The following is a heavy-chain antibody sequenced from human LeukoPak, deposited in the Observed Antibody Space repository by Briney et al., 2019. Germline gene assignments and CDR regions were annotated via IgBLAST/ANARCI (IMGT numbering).Heavy chain of an antibody. CDR1: EFTLSTRGAG. V-gene: IGHV2-5*01. D-gene: IGHD3-22*01. CDR3: AHRRRSYDSSGYPINWFDP. CDR2: IYWNDDK. J-gene: IGHJ5*02. Sequence: SGPTLVKPTQTLTLTCTFSEFTLSTRGAGVGWIRQPAIKALEWLALIYWNDDKRYSSSLKSRLTITKDTSKNQMVLTMTNMDPVDTATYYCAHRRRSYDSSGYPINWFDPWGQGALVTVSS.